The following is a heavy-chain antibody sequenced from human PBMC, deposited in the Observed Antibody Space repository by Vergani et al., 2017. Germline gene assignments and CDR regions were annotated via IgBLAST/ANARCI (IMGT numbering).Heavy chain of an antibody. D-gene: IGHD3-9*01. Sequence: QVQLQQWGAGLLKPSETLSLTCAVYGGSFSGYYWSWVRQPPGKGLEWIGEINHSGSTNYNPSLKSRVTISVDTSKNQFSLKLSSVTAADTAVYYCARGYDDMLTGYDDGRDVRG. J-gene: IGHJ6*02. CDR1: GGSFSGYY. CDR2: INHSGST. CDR3: ARGYDDMLTGYDDGRDV. V-gene: IGHV4-34*01.